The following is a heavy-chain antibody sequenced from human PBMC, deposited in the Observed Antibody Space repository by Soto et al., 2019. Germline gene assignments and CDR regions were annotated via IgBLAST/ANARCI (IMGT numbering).Heavy chain of an antibody. D-gene: IGHD5-18*01. CDR1: RFTFSSYG. CDR3: AKARGYSYNYGMDL. V-gene: IGHV3-30*18. J-gene: IGHJ6*02. CDR2: ISYDGSNK. Sequence: GGSLRLSCAASRFTFSSYGMHWVRQAPGKGLEWVAVISYDGSNKYYADSVKGRFTISRDNSKNTLYLQMNSLRAEDTAVYYCAKARGYSYNYGMDLWGQGTTVTVSS.